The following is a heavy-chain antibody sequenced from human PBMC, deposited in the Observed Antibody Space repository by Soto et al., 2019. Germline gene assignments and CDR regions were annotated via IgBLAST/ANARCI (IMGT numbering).Heavy chain of an antibody. V-gene: IGHV4-59*08. CDR3: ARHADTYYDFYNYYYMDV. J-gene: IGHJ6*03. Sequence: PSETLSLTSPVSGCTISSYYWSWIRQPPGKGLEWIGYIYYSGSTNYNPSLKSRVTISVDTSKNQFSLKLSSVTAADTAVYYCARHADTYYDFYNYYYMDVWGKGTTVTVS. CDR2: IYYSGST. CDR1: GCTISSYY. D-gene: IGHD3-3*01.